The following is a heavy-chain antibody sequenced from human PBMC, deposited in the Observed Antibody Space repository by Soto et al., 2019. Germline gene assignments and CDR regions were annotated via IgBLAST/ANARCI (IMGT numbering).Heavy chain of an antibody. Sequence: PSETLSLTCTVSGGSISSYYWSWIRQPPGKGLEWIGYIYYSGSTNYNPSLKSRVTISVDTSKNQFSLKLSSVTAADTAVYYCARLYYYDSCGYYYGVHYYGMAVWGQGSTVTGSS. V-gene: IGHV4-59*01. J-gene: IGHJ6*02. CDR2: IYYSGST. D-gene: IGHD3-22*01. CDR1: GGSISSYY. CDR3: ARLYYYDSCGYYYGVHYYGMAV.